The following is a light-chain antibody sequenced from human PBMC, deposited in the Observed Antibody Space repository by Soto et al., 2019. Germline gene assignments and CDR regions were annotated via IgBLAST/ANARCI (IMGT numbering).Light chain of an antibody. J-gene: IGLJ1*01. CDR1: SSDIGGFYY. V-gene: IGLV2-14*01. Sequence: QSVLAQPASVSGSPGQSITISCTGTSSDIGGFYYVSWYQHHPGKDPKLMIYQVSNRPSGVSNRFSGSKSGNTASLTISGLHAADDPDYLCRSYSTSSTFYVFGAGTKGTVL. CDR2: QVS. CDR3: RSYSTSSTFYV.